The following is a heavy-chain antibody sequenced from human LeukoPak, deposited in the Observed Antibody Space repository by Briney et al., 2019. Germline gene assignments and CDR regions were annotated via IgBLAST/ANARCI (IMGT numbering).Heavy chain of an antibody. V-gene: IGHV1-2*02. D-gene: IGHD3-10*01. J-gene: IGHJ4*02. CDR1: GYTFTGYY. CDR2: INPNSGGT. Sequence: GASVKVSCKASGYTFTGYYMHWVRQAPGQGLEWMGWINPNSGGTNYAQKFQGRVTMTRDTSISTAYMELSRLRSDDTAVYYCARGLGWYYYGSGSYRGDYWGQGTLVTVSS. CDR3: ARGLGWYYYGSGSYRGDY.